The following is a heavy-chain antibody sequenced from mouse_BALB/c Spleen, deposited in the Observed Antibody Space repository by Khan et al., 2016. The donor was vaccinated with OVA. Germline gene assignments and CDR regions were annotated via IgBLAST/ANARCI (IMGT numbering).Heavy chain of an antibody. CDR1: GYSITSDYA. CDR2: ISYSGRT. J-gene: IGHJ2*01. V-gene: IGHV3-2*02. Sequence: EVQLQESGPGLVKPSQSLSLTCTVTGYSITSDYAWNWIRQFPGNKLEWMGYISYSGRTSYNPSLKSRISITRDTSKNQFFLQLNSVTTEATATXYLARSVTITTVVATDFDYWGQGTTLTVSS. D-gene: IGHD1-1*01. CDR3: ARSVTITTVVATDFDY.